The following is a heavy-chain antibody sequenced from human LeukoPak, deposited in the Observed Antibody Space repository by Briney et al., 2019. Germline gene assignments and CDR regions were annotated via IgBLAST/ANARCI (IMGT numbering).Heavy chain of an antibody. D-gene: IGHD2-2*01. CDR1: GYTFTSHG. Sequence: ASVKVSCKASGYTFTSHGISWVRQAPGQGLEWMGWISAYNGNTNYAEKLQGRVTMTTDTSTSTAYMELRSLRSDDTAVYYCASLGGTNPYYYYYMDVWGKGTTVTVSS. J-gene: IGHJ6*03. CDR2: ISAYNGNT. V-gene: IGHV1-18*01. CDR3: ASLGGTNPYYYYYMDV.